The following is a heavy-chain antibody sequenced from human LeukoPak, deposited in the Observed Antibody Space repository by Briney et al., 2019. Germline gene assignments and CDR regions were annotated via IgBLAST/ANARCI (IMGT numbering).Heavy chain of an antibody. J-gene: IGHJ4*02. Sequence: ASVKVSCKASGGTFSSYAISWVRQAPGQGLEWMGGIIPIFGTANYAQKFQGRVTITADKSTSTAYMELSSLRSEDTAVYYCTRGEAAAVYYFDYWGQGTLVTVSS. CDR2: IIPIFGTA. CDR1: GGTFSSYA. D-gene: IGHD6-13*01. V-gene: IGHV1-69*06. CDR3: TRGEAAAVYYFDY.